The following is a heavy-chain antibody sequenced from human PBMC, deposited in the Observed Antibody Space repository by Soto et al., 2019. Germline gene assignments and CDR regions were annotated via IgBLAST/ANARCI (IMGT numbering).Heavy chain of an antibody. V-gene: IGHV3-23*01. Sequence: EVQLLESGGGLVQPGGSLRLSCATSGFSFSNYGMNWVRQAPGKGREWVSGITKTGRSTFIADSVRGRFTISSDNLKNIMYLQMNSLRVDDTALYYCTKDAEAYDFAFDKWGQGTMVTVTS. CDR1: GFSFSNYG. CDR3: TKDAEAYDFAFDK. D-gene: IGHD3-3*01. CDR2: ITKTGRST. J-gene: IGHJ3*02.